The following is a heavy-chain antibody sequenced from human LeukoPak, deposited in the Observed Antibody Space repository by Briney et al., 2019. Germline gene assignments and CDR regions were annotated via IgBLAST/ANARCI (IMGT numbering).Heavy chain of an antibody. CDR2: MSSSSSSSYI. CDR3: ATSGYYFGYESYFAY. D-gene: IGHD3-22*01. V-gene: IGHV3-21*01. J-gene: IGHJ4*02. Sequence: PGESLTLSCIASEFSVTAYSMNWVRQAPGKELEWVSTMSSSSSSSYIYYADSVRGRFTVSRDNAKNSLSLQMNSLRVEDTAIFYCATSGYYFGYESYFAYWGRGTLVTVSS. CDR1: EFSVTAYS.